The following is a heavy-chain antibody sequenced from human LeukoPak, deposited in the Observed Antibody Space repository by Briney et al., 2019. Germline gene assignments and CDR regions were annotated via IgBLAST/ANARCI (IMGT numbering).Heavy chain of an antibody. Sequence: SETLSLTCSVSGVSISRDDYYWSWIRQHPGKGLEWLGTYHSGSTDYSPSLKSRLLISADMSKNQFSLRVTSVTAVDTAVYYCARDNQKRWFYSWGQGTLVTVSP. J-gene: IGHJ5*01. CDR3: ARDNQKRWFYS. V-gene: IGHV4-30-4*01. CDR1: GVSISRDDYY. CDR2: TYHSGST.